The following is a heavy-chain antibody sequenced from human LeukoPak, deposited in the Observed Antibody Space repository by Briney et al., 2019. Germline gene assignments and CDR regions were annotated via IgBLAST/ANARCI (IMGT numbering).Heavy chain of an antibody. CDR2: ISSSDSTI. D-gene: IGHD3-10*01. Sequence: GGSLRLSCAASGFTFSDYYMSWIRQAPGKGLEWVSYISSSDSTIYYADSVKGRFTISRDNAKNSLYLQMNSLRAEDTAVYYCARAEVLLSYGHNKHCLDVWGQGTTVTVSS. CDR1: GFTFSDYY. CDR3: ARAEVLLSYGHNKHCLDV. J-gene: IGHJ6*02. V-gene: IGHV3-11*04.